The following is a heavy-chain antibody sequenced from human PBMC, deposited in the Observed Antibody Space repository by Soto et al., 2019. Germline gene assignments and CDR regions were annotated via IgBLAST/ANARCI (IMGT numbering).Heavy chain of an antibody. CDR1: GFTFSSYA. CDR2: ISYDGSNK. V-gene: IGHV3-30-3*01. D-gene: IGHD2-2*02. CDR3: ATDQEDIVVVPAAIPGDY. Sequence: PGGSLRLSCAASGFTFSSYAMHWVRQAPGKGLAWVAVISYDGSNKYYADSVKGRFTISRDNSKNTLYLQMNSLRAEDTAVYYCATDQEDIVVVPAAIPGDYWGQGTLVTVSS. J-gene: IGHJ4*02.